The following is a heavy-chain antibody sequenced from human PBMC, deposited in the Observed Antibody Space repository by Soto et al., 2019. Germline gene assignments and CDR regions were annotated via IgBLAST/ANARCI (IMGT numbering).Heavy chain of an antibody. V-gene: IGHV1-69*13. D-gene: IGHD3-9*01. J-gene: IGHJ6*02. CDR2: IIPIFGTA. CDR3: ARGVNYDILTGTLDYYYGMDV. CDR1: GGTFSNYA. Sequence: GASVKVSCKASGGTFSNYAISWVRQAPGQGLEWMGGIIPIFGTANYAQKFQGRVTITADESTSTAYMELSSLRSEDTAVYYCARGVNYDILTGTLDYYYGMDVWGQGTTVTVSS.